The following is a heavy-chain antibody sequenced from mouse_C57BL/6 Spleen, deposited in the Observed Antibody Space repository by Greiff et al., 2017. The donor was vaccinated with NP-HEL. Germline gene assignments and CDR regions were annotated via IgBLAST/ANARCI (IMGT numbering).Heavy chain of an antibody. V-gene: IGHV1-64*01. CDR2: IHPNSGST. D-gene: IGHD1-1*01. CDR1: GYTFTSYW. J-gene: IGHJ3*01. CDR3: TNGSITTVPATGFAY. Sequence: QVQLQQPGAELVKPGASVKLSCKASGYTFTSYWMHWVKQRPGQGLEWIGMIHPNSGSTNYNEKFKSKATLTVDKSSSTAYMQLSSLTYEDSAVYYCTNGSITTVPATGFAYWGQGTLVTVSA.